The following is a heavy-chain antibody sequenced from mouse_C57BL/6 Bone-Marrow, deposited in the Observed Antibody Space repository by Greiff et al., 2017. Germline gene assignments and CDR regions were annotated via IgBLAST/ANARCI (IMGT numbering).Heavy chain of an antibody. CDR1: GYTFTSYW. V-gene: IGHV1-64*01. Sequence: VQLQQPGAELVKPGASVKLSCKASGYTFTSYWMHWVKQRPGQGLEWIGMIHPNSGSTNYNEKFKSKATLTVDKSSSTAYMQLSSLTSEDSAVYYCARWGYGSSYVAYWGQGTLVTVSA. CDR2: IHPNSGST. D-gene: IGHD1-1*01. J-gene: IGHJ3*01. CDR3: ARWGYGSSYVAY.